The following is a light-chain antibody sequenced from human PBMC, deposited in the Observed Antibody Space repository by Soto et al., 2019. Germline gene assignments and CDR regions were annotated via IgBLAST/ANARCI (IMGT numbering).Light chain of an antibody. Sequence: EIVLTQSPATLSLSPGERATLSCRASQSVSSYFAWYQQKPGQAPRLLISDASNRATGIPARFSGSGSGTDFTLTISSLEPEDFAVYYCQQRSNGPRTFGQGTKVEIK. J-gene: IGKJ1*01. CDR2: DAS. CDR3: QQRSNGPRT. V-gene: IGKV3-11*01. CDR1: QSVSSY.